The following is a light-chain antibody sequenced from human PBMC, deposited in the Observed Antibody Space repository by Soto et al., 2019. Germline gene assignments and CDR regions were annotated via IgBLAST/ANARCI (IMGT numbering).Light chain of an antibody. CDR1: QGVSGW. V-gene: IGKV1-12*01. CDR3: QQANGFPVA. Sequence: DIQMTQSPSSVSASVGDRVTITCRASQGVSGWLAWYQQKPGKATKLLIYSVSSLQSGVPARFSGSGSGTDFALTISSLQPDDFATYYCQQANGFPVAFGGGTRVEIK. CDR2: SVS. J-gene: IGKJ4*01.